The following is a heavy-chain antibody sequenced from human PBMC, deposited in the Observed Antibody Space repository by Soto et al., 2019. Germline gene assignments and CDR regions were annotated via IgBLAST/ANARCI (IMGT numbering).Heavy chain of an antibody. V-gene: IGHV4-34*01. CDR1: GGSFSGYN. D-gene: IGHD3-16*02. J-gene: IGHJ6*02. CDR3: ARGRIMITFGGVIVLYGMDV. CDR2: IKHSGST. Sequence: QVQLQQWGAGLLKPSETLSLTCAVYGGSFSGYNWSWIRQPPGKGLEWIGEIKHSGSTNYNPSLKSRVTISVDTSKHQFYLKLSSVTAADTAVYYCARGRIMITFGGVIVLYGMDVWGQGTTVTVSS.